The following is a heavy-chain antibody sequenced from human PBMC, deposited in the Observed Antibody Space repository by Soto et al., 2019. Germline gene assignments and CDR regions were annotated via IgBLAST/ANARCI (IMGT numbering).Heavy chain of an antibody. CDR1: GDSLTTYA. Sequence: QVQLVQSGAEVKAPGSSVKISCKASGDSLTTYAFSWVRQAPGQGLEWMGGIMPIFGTPNYAQKFQGRVTISEAHSTYTAFLELSSLTSEDTAMYYCARERRSGYSIGDWGQGTLITVSS. D-gene: IGHD5-12*01. V-gene: IGHV1-69*12. J-gene: IGHJ4*02. CDR3: ARERRSGYSIGD. CDR2: IMPIFGTP.